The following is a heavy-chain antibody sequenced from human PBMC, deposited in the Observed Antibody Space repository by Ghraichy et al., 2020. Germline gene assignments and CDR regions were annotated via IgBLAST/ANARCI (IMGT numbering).Heavy chain of an antibody. J-gene: IGHJ4*02. CDR3: ARDRGTIATAGNFDG. CDR2: VSPYNGNT. Sequence: ASVKVSCKASGYSFSTYGISWVRQAPGQGLEWLGWVSPYNGNTNYAPKIQDRVTITTDTSTSTAYMELTSLRSDDTAMYFCARDRGTIATAGNFDGWGQGTLVTVSS. D-gene: IGHD6-13*01. CDR1: GYSFSTYG. V-gene: IGHV1-18*01.